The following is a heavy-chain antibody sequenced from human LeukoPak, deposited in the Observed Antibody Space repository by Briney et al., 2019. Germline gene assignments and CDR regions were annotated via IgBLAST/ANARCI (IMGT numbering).Heavy chain of an antibody. J-gene: IGHJ4*02. CDR2: SSGSGGST. CDR1: GFTFSSYA. D-gene: IGHD3-10*01. Sequence: PGGSLRLSCAASGFTFSSYAMSWVRQAPGKGQEWVSASSGSGGSTYYADSVKGRFTISRDNSKNTLYLQMSSLRAEDTAVYYCAKLLLWFGEKNFDYWGQGTLVTVSS. CDR3: AKLLLWFGEKNFDY. V-gene: IGHV3-23*01.